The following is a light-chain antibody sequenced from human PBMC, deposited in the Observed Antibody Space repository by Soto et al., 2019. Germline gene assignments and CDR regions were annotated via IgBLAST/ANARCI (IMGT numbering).Light chain of an antibody. J-gene: IGKJ1*01. V-gene: IGKV1-5*03. CDR3: QQYNSYPVWT. CDR2: KAS. CDR1: QSVSQF. Sequence: DIQMTQSPSTLSASVGDRVTITCRASQSVSQFLAWYQQKPGKAPKLLISKASNLQSGVPSRFSGSGSGTEFTLTISSLQPDDFATYDCQQYNSYPVWTFGQGTKVEI.